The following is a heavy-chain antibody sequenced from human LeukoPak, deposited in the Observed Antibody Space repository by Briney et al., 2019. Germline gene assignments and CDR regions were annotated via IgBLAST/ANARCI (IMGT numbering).Heavy chain of an antibody. J-gene: IGHJ4*02. CDR1: GHTFNNHF. CDR3: ARGTGQEFDF. V-gene: IGHV1-46*02. CDR2: INPRDGTT. Sequence: ASVTVSCKSSGHTFNNHFIHWVRQAPGQGLEWMGMINPRDGTTRTLQKFQGRVTMTRDTSTSTLYMGLSSLRSEDTATYFCARGTGQEFDFWGQGTLVTVSS.